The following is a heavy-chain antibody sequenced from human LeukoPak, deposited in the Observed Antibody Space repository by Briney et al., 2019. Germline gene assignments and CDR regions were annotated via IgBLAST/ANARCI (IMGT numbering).Heavy chain of an antibody. CDR3: ARGPWVDY. Sequence: PSETLSLTCAVYGGSFSGYYWGWIRQPPGKGLEWIGEINHSGSTNYNPSLKSRVPISVDTSKNQFSLKLSSVTAADTAVYYCARGPWVDYWGQGTLVTVSS. CDR1: GGSFSGYY. CDR2: INHSGST. D-gene: IGHD7-27*01. J-gene: IGHJ4*02. V-gene: IGHV4-34*01.